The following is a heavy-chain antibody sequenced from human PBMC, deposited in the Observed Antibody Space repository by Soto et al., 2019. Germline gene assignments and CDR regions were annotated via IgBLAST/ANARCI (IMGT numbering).Heavy chain of an antibody. V-gene: IGHV3-21*01. J-gene: IGHJ6*02. Sequence: EVQLVESGGGLVKPGGSLRLSCAASGFRFSTYSMNWVRRAPGKGLEWVSSISSSGSYKYYADSVKGRFTISRDSGTNSLYLQMTSLRAEDTAVYFCARDYFGNYAMDVWGQGTTVSVSS. CDR1: GFRFSTYS. CDR3: ARDYFGNYAMDV. D-gene: IGHD3-10*01. CDR2: ISSSGSYK.